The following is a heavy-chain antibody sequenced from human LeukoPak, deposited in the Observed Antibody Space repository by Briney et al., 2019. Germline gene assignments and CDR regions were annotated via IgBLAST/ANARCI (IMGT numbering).Heavy chain of an antibody. D-gene: IGHD2-2*01. CDR2: IRYDGSNK. CDR3: AKDYHQYIVVVPAATYFDY. J-gene: IGHJ4*02. V-gene: IGHV3-30*02. CDR1: GFSFSSYD. Sequence: GGSLRLSCAASGFSFSSYDMHWVRQAPGKGLEWVAFIRYDGSNKYYADSVKGRFTISRDNSKNTLYLQMNSLRAEDTAVYYCAKDYHQYIVVVPAATYFDYWGQGTLVTVSS.